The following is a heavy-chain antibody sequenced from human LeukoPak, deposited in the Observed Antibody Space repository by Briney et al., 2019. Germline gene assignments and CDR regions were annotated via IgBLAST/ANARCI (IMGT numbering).Heavy chain of an antibody. CDR2: ISYDGSNK. Sequence: GGSLRLSCAASGFAFSSYAMHWVRQAPGKGLEWVAVISYDGSNKYYADSVKGRFTISRDNSKNTLYLQMNSLRAEDTAVYYCARGSLGSYWGGNFDYWGQGTLVTVSS. CDR3: ARGSLGSYWGGNFDY. V-gene: IGHV3-30-3*01. D-gene: IGHD1-26*01. J-gene: IGHJ4*02. CDR1: GFAFSSYA.